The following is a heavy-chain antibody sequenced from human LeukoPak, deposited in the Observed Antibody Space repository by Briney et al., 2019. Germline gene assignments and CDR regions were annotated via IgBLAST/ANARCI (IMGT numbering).Heavy chain of an antibody. Sequence: PSETLSLTCTVSGGSISSYYWSWIRQAAGEGPEWIGHIYTLGTTYYNPSLKSRVTISVDTSKNQFSLKLSSVTAADTAVYYCAGREGDFWSGPYYYMDVWGKGTTVTVSS. CDR1: GGSISSYY. V-gene: IGHV4-4*08. J-gene: IGHJ6*03. D-gene: IGHD3-3*01. CDR3: AGREGDFWSGPYYYMDV. CDR2: IYTLGTT.